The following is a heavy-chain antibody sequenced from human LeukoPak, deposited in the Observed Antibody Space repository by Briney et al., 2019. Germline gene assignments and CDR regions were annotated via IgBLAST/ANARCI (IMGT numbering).Heavy chain of an antibody. Sequence: TGGTLTLACAASGFTFSTYNMNWVRQAPGKGLEWVSYISSSSSTIYYADSVEGRFTISRDNAENSLYLQMNSLRDEDTAMYYCARAGYGDYLAFYWGQGTLVTVSS. J-gene: IGHJ4*02. CDR1: GFTFSTYN. V-gene: IGHV3-48*02. D-gene: IGHD4-17*01. CDR3: ARAGYGDYLAFY. CDR2: ISSSSSTI.